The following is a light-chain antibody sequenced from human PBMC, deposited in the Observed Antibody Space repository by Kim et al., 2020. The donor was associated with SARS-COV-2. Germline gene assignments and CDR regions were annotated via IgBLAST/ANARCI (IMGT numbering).Light chain of an antibody. J-gene: IGLJ2*01. CDR1: KLGDKH. Sequence: SPGQTASITCSGDKLGDKHVSWYQQKPGQSPMVVIYQDNKRPSGIPERFSGSNSGNTATMTISGTQTLDEADYYCQAWDTTTVTFGGGTQLTVL. CDR3: QAWDTTTVT. V-gene: IGLV3-1*01. CDR2: QDN.